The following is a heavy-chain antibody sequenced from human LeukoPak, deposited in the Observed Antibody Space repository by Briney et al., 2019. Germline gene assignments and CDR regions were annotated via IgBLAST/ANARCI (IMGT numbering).Heavy chain of an antibody. D-gene: IGHD3-9*01. CDR3: ARGYDLLSYFDY. CDR1: RYTFTDYY. V-gene: IGHV1-2*02. J-gene: IGHJ4*02. CDR2: INLNSGDT. Sequence: ASVKVSCKASRYTFTDYYMHWVRQAPGQGLEWMGWINLNSGDTNYAQKFQGRVTLTRDTSISTVYMELSRLTSGDTAVYYCARGYDLLSYFDYWGQGTLVTVSS.